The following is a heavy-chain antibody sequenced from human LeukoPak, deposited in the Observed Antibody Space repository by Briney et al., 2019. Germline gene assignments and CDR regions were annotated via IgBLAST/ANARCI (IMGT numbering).Heavy chain of an antibody. V-gene: IGHV3-33*01. J-gene: IGHJ4*02. CDR1: GFTFSSYG. CDR3: ATFGSGSRGTNSFDY. Sequence: GGSLRLSCVVSGFTFSSYGMHWVRQAPGKGLEWVALIWYDGSNKYYADSVKGRFTVSRDNSMNTQYLQMNSLRAEDTAVFYCATFGSGSRGTNSFDYWGQGTLVTVSS. D-gene: IGHD3-10*01. CDR2: IWYDGSNK.